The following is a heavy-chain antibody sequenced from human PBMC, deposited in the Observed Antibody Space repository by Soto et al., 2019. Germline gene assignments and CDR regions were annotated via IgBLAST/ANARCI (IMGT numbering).Heavy chain of an antibody. CDR3: AKGMKGMITFGGVIVPFFMDV. Sequence: GGSLRLSCAASRFTFSSYAMSWVRQAPGKGLEWVSAISGSGGSTYYADSVKGRFTISRDNSKNTLYLQMNSLRAEDTAVYYCAKGMKGMITFGGVIVPFFMDVWGKGTTVTVSS. V-gene: IGHV3-23*01. CDR2: ISGSGGST. D-gene: IGHD3-16*02. CDR1: RFTFSSYA. J-gene: IGHJ6*03.